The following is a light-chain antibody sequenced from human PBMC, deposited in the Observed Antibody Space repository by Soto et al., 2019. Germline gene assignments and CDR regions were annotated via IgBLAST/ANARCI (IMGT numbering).Light chain of an antibody. CDR2: GAS. Sequence: EIVMTQSPATLSVSPGERATLSCRASQSINNNLAWYQQKRGQGPRLLIYGASSRATGTPARLSGSGSGTGFTPTISSLQSEDFAIYYCQQYNDWPITFGGGTKVEIK. CDR3: QQYNDWPIT. V-gene: IGKV3-15*01. J-gene: IGKJ4*01. CDR1: QSINNN.